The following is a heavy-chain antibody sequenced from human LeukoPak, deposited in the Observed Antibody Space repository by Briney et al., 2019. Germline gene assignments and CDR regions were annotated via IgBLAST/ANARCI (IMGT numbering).Heavy chain of an antibody. J-gene: IGHJ6*03. Sequence: GGSLRLSCAASGFTFSSYDTHWVRQATGKGLEWVSAIGTAGDTYYPGSVKGRFTISRENAKNSLYLQMNSLRAGGTAVYYCARNAYDSSGYYYYYYMDVWGKGTTVTISS. V-gene: IGHV3-13*01. CDR2: IGTAGDT. D-gene: IGHD3-22*01. CDR1: GFTFSSYD. CDR3: ARNAYDSSGYYYYYYMDV.